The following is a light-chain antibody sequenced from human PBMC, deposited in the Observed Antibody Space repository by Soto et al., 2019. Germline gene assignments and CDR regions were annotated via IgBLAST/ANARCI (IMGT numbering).Light chain of an antibody. CDR1: QNISNY. CDR3: QQYDNLLLT. V-gene: IGKV1-33*01. CDR2: DAS. J-gene: IGKJ4*01. Sequence: DIQMTQSPYSLSASVGDSVTITCRASQNISNYLNWYQQKPGKAPKLLIYDASNLETGVPSRFSGSGSGTDFTFTISSLQPEDIATYYCQQYDNLLLTFGGGTKVDIK.